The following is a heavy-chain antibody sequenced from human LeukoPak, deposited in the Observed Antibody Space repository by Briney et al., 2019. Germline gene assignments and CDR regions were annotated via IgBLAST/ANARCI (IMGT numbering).Heavy chain of an antibody. CDR3: AREGYYDSSGSVGKDY. CDR1: VFIVSNNY. CDR2: LYNAGST. Sequence: TGGSLRLSCVASVFIVSNNYMRWVRQARRKGLEWVSVLYNAGSTYYADSVKGRFTISRDNSKNTLYLQMYSLRAEDTAVYYCAREGYYDSSGSVGKDYWGQGTLVTVSS. D-gene: IGHD3-22*01. J-gene: IGHJ4*02. V-gene: IGHV3-53*05.